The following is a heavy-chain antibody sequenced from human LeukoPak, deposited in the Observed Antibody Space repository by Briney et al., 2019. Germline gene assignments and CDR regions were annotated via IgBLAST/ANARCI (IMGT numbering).Heavy chain of an antibody. CDR2: ISGGGDIT. J-gene: IGHJ4*02. V-gene: IGHV3-23*01. D-gene: IGHD3-22*01. CDR1: GFTFYNYA. CDR3: AKDRRGFYRPTDY. Sequence: GGSLRLSCAASGFTFYNYAMNWVRQAPGKGLEWASGISGGGDITYYADSVKGRFTISRDHSKNTLYLQMDNLTAEDTAVYYCAKDRRGFYRPTDYWGQGTLVTVSS.